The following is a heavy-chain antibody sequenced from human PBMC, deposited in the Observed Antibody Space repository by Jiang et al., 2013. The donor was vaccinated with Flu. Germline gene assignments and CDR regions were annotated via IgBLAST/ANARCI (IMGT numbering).Heavy chain of an antibody. CDR3: SRGPD. Sequence: QLVESGGGLVQPGGSLRLSCAASGFIFGNYWMNWVRQGPGERPMWVARISSDGTKTDYVDSVKGRFTISRDNVDNTLSLQMDSLRVEDTAVYYCSRGPDWGQGTLVTVSS. CDR1: GFIFGNYW. CDR2: ISSDGTKT. V-gene: IGHV3-74*01. J-gene: IGHJ4*02.